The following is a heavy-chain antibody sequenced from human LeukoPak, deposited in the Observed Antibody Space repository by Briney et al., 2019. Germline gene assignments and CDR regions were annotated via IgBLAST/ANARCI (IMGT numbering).Heavy chain of an antibody. J-gene: IGHJ6*03. Sequence: SETLSLTCTVSGDSITSHYWTWIRQAPGKGLEWLGYLHFSGGTNYNPSLKSRVTISADTSKNQFSLKLSSVTAADTALYYCARERQTWLQFRGYYDYPMDVWGKGTTVTVSS. V-gene: IGHV4-59*11. CDR2: LHFSGGT. CDR1: GDSITSHY. CDR3: ARERQTWLQFRGYYDYPMDV. D-gene: IGHD5-24*01.